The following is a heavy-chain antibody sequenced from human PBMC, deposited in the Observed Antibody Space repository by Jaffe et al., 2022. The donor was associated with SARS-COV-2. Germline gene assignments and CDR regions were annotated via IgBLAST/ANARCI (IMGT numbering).Heavy chain of an antibody. D-gene: IGHD3-22*01. J-gene: IGHJ4*02. CDR1: GFTFTSYV. CDR3: AKVGDGSGYYPYYFDY. Sequence: EVQLVESGGGLVQPGGSLRLSCAASGFTFTSYVMSWVRQAPGKGLEWVSTISGSGGTTYYADSVKGRFTISRDNSRNTLYLQMNSLRAEDTAVYYCAKVGDGSGYYPYYFDYWDQGTLVTVSS. CDR2: ISGSGGTT. V-gene: IGHV3-23*04.